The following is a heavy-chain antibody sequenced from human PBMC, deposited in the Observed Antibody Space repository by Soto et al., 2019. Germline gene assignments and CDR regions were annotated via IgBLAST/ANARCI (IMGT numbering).Heavy chain of an antibody. Sequence: PGGSLRLSCAASGFTFSSYAMRWGRQAPGKGLEWVSAISGSGGSTYYAASVKRLFTISSDNSKNTLYLQMTSLRAAATAVYSCAKDLTATSHDAFDIWGQGTMVTVSS. CDR3: AKDLTATSHDAFDI. CDR1: GFTFSSYA. V-gene: IGHV3-23*01. CDR2: ISGSGGST. J-gene: IGHJ3*02.